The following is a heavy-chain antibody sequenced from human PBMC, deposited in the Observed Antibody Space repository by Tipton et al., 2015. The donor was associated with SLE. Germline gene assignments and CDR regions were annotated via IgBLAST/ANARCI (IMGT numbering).Heavy chain of an antibody. CDR3: ARLLSNYYGIDV. CDR2: IKAAGSER. J-gene: IGHJ6*02. Sequence: SLRLSCAASGFAFGSSWMNWVRQAPGKGLEWVANIKAAGSERYYVDSVKDRLTISRDNTKNSLFLHMSSLRAEDTAVYYCARLLSNYYGIDVWGRGTTVTVSS. D-gene: IGHD3-16*02. CDR1: GFAFGSSW. V-gene: IGHV3-7*01.